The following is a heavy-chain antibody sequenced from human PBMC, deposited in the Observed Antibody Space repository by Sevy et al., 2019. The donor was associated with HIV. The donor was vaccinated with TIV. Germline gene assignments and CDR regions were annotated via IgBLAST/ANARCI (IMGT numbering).Heavy chain of an antibody. J-gene: IGHJ4*02. D-gene: IGHD3-10*01. CDR1: GFTFSSYG. Sequence: GGSLRLSCAASGFTFSSYGMHWVRQAPGKGLEWVALIWYDGSSKYYADSVKGRFIISRDNSKNTLYLQMNSLRAEDTAVYYCASGAYYYASRTENFDYWGQGTLVTVSS. CDR2: IWYDGSSK. CDR3: ASGAYYYASRTENFDY. V-gene: IGHV3-33*01.